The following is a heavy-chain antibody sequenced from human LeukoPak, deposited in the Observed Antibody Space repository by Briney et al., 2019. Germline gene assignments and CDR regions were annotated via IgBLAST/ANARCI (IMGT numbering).Heavy chain of an antibody. CDR1: GFTFSTHN. D-gene: IGHD6-6*01. CDR2: ISTTSYI. Sequence: GGSLRLSCAASGFTFSTHNMCWVRQAPGKGLEWVSSISTTSYIYYADSLKGRFTISRDNAKNSLFLQMNSLRAEDTAVYYCARVVSAARSLPYYYYMDVWGKGTTVTVS. V-gene: IGHV3-21*01. J-gene: IGHJ6*03. CDR3: ARVVSAARSLPYYYYMDV.